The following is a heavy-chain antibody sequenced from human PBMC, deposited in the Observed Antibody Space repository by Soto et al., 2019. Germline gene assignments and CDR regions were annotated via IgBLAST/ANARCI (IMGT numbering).Heavy chain of an antibody. D-gene: IGHD3-10*01. V-gene: IGHV3-7*03. CDR3: SRENWFQDY. Sequence: EVQLVESGGGLVQPGGSLRLSCAASGFTFTAYHMTWVRQAPGKGLEWVASIKYDGSEQYYVDSVKGRFTISRDNAKNSLYLQMNSLRAGDTALYYCSRENWFQDYWGQGTLVTVSS. CDR1: GFTFTAYH. CDR2: IKYDGSEQ. J-gene: IGHJ4*02.